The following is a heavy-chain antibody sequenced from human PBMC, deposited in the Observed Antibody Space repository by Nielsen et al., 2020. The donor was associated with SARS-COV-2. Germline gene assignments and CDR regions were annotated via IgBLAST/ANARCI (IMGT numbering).Heavy chain of an antibody. J-gene: IGHJ4*02. V-gene: IGHV4-39*01. D-gene: IGHD5/OR15-5a*01. CDR2: IYYSGST. Sequence: WIRQPPGKGLEWIGSIYYSGSTYYNPSLKSRVTISVDTSKNQFSLKLSSVTAADTAVYYCARHDPHSLVSTFDYWGQGTLVTVSS. CDR3: ARHDPHSLVSTFDY.